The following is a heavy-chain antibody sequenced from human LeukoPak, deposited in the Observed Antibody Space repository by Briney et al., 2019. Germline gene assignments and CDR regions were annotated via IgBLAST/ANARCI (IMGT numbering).Heavy chain of an antibody. Sequence: TLSLTCTVSGYSISSGYYWGWIRQPPGKALEWLALIYWNADKRYSPSLKSRLTITKDTSKNQVVLTMTNMDPLDTATYYCAHSRYYDSSGYYISSWGQGTLVTVSS. CDR3: AHSRYYDSSGYYISS. V-gene: IGHV2-5*01. D-gene: IGHD3-22*01. CDR2: IYWNADK. J-gene: IGHJ5*02. CDR1: GYSISSGYYW.